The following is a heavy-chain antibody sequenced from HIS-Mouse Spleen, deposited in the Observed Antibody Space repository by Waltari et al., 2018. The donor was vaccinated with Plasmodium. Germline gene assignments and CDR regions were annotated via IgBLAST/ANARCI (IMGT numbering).Heavy chain of an antibody. CDR2: IKQDGSEK. CDR1: GFTFSSYW. V-gene: IGHV3-7*01. D-gene: IGHD6-13*01. J-gene: IGHJ4*02. Sequence: EVQLVESGGGLVQPGGSLRLSCAASGFTFSSYWMSWVRQAPGKGLEWVANIKQDGSEKYYVDSVKGRFTISRDNAKNSLYLQMNSLRAEDTAVYYCARGRYSSSWYYFDYWGQGTLVTVSS. CDR3: ARGRYSSSWYYFDY.